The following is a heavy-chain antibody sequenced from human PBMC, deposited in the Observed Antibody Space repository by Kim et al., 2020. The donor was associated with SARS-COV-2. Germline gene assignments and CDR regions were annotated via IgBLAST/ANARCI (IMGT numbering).Heavy chain of an antibody. CDR1: GYSISSGYY. V-gene: IGHV4-38-2*02. CDR2: IYHSGST. J-gene: IGHJ6*02. CDR3: ARVSDV. Sequence: SETLSLTCTVSGYSISSGYYWGWIRQPPGKGLEWIGSIYHSGSTYYNPSLKSRVTISVDTSKNQFSLKLSSVTAADTAVYYCARVSDVWGQGTTVTVSS.